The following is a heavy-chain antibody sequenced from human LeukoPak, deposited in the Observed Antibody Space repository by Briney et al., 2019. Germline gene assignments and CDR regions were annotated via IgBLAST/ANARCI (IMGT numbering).Heavy chain of an antibody. D-gene: IGHD6-19*01. CDR3: ARVRGGGFRTADS. V-gene: IGHV3-30*03. CDR1: GFTFSNAW. Sequence: GGSLRLSCAASGFTFSNAWMSWVRQAPGKGLDWVAVILEDGRYQSYADSVKGRFTISRDNSKNTLFLQMNSLRGEDTAMYYCARVRGGGFRTADSWGQGTLVTVAS. CDR2: ILEDGRYQ. J-gene: IGHJ4*02.